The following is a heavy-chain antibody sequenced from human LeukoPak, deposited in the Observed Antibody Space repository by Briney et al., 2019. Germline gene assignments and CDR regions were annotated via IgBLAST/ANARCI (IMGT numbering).Heavy chain of an antibody. CDR1: GGSFSGYY. CDR3: ARRSSGGGLFDY. CDR2: INHSGRT. V-gene: IGHV4-34*01. J-gene: IGHJ4*02. D-gene: IGHD6-19*01. Sequence: SETLSLTCAVYGGSFSGYYWSWIRQPPGKGLEWIGEINHSGRTNYNPSLKSRVTISVDSSKNQFSLRLSSVTSADTAVYYCARRSSGGGLFDYWGQGTLVTVSS.